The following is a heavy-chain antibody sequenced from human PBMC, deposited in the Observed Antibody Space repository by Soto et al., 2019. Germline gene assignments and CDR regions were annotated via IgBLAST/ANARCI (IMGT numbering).Heavy chain of an antibody. V-gene: IGHV4-34*01. CDR3: ARDSTRRGACDI. CDR1: NGSFSVYY. J-gene: IGHJ3*02. D-gene: IGHD2-2*01. Sequence: SETLSLTCAVYNGSFSVYYWTWIRQTPGKGLEWIGETNHSGSTNYNPSLKSRVTISVDTSKNQFSLKLSSVTAADTAVYYCARDSTRRGACDIWGQGTMVTVSS. CDR2: TNHSGST.